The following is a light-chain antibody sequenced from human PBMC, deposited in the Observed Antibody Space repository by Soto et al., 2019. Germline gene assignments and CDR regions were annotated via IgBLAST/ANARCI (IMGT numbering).Light chain of an antibody. J-gene: IGKJ2*01. CDR1: QDINNY. Sequence: DIQMTQSPSFLSASVGDRVTITCQASQDINNYVNWYQQKAGRAPKLLVYDASNLETGVPSRFSGSGSGTDFTFTISSLQPEDIATYFCQQYDSLPYTFGQGTRLDIK. V-gene: IGKV1-33*01. CDR2: DAS. CDR3: QQYDSLPYT.